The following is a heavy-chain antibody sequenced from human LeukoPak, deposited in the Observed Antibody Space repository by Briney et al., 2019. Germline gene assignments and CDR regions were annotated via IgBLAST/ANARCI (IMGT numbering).Heavy chain of an antibody. D-gene: IGHD6-6*01. V-gene: IGHV4-38-2*01. CDR1: GYSISSGYY. CDR2: IYHSGST. CDR3: ARMTEYSSSADAFDI. J-gene: IGHJ3*02. Sequence: SETLSLACAVSGYSISSGYYWGWIRQPPRKGLEWIGSIYHSGSTYYNPSLKSRVTISVDTSKNQFSLKLSSATAADTAVYYCARMTEYSSSADAFDIWGQGTMVTVSS.